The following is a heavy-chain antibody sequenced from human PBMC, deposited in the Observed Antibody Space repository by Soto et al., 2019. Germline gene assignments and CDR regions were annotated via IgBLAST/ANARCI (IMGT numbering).Heavy chain of an antibody. CDR2: IHAGNGNT. Sequence: ASVKVSCKASGYTFTLYTIHWVRQAPGQRLEWMGWIHAGNGNTKYSQKFQGRVTITRDTSASTAYMELSSLRSEDTAVYYCARANDYGDYNRYYGMDVWGQGTTVTVSS. D-gene: IGHD4-17*01. CDR3: ARANDYGDYNRYYGMDV. V-gene: IGHV1-3*01. J-gene: IGHJ6*02. CDR1: GYTFTLYT.